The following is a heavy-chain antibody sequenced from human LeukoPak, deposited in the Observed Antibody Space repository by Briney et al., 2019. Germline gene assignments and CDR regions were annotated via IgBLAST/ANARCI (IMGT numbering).Heavy chain of an antibody. CDR3: ARGVYSSGWYFDY. Sequence: GGSLRLSCAASGFTVSNNYMSWVRQAPGEGLEWVSLIYSSGSTNYPDSVKGRFTISRDNPKNTLYLQMNSLRAEDTAVYYCARGVYSSGWYFDYWGQGTLVTVSS. CDR2: IYSSGST. D-gene: IGHD6-19*01. J-gene: IGHJ4*02. V-gene: IGHV3-66*01. CDR1: GFTVSNNY.